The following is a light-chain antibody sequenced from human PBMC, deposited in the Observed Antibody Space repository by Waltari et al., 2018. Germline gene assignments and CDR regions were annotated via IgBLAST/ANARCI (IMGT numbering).Light chain of an antibody. CDR1: QSVSSSY. J-gene: IGKJ2*01. CDR2: GAA. CDR3: QQYGSSPPYT. V-gene: IGKV3-20*01. Sequence: EIVLTQSPGTLSLSPGERATLSCRASQSVSSSYLAWYQQKHGQAPRLLIFGAASRATGIPDRCSGSWSVTDFTLTISRLEPEVFAVYYCQQYGSSPPYTFVQGTKLEIK.